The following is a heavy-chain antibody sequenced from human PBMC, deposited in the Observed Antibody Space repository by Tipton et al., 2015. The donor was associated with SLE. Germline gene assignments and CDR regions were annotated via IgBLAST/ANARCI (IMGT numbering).Heavy chain of an antibody. J-gene: IGHJ3*02. D-gene: IGHD3-22*01. CDR1: GGSISSHY. Sequence: PGLVKPSETLSLTCTVSGGSISSHYWSWIRQPPGKGLEWIGYIYYSGSTNYNPSLKSRVTISVDTSKNQFSLKLSSVTAADTAVYYCVREVVVTDAFDIWGQGTMVTVSS. V-gene: IGHV4-59*11. CDR3: VREVVVTDAFDI. CDR2: IYYSGST.